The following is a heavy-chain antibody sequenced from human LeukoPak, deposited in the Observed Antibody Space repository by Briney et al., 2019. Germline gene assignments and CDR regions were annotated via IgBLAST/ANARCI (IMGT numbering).Heavy chain of an antibody. CDR2: ISSGSSYI. CDR3: ARGPSGYHNT. D-gene: IGHD5-12*01. V-gene: IGHV3-21*01. Sequence: GGSLRLSCAASGFTFSSYSMNWVRQAPGKGLEWISSISSGSSYIYYADSVKGRFSISRDNAKNSLYLQMNSLRAEDTAVYYCARGPSGYHNTGGQGTLVTVSS. J-gene: IGHJ4*02. CDR1: GFTFSSYS.